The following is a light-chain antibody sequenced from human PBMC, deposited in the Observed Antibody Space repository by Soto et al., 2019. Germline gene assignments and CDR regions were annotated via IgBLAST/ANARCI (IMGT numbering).Light chain of an antibody. CDR2: DVS. Sequence: QSALTQPASVSGSPGQSITMSCTGTSSDVGGYDYVSWYQQHPGKAPKLMIYDVSNRPSGVSDRFSGSKFGNTASLTVSGLQAEDEADYYCTSYTSSGLYVFGTGTKVTVL. CDR3: TSYTSSGLYV. J-gene: IGLJ1*01. CDR1: SSDVGGYDY. V-gene: IGLV2-14*03.